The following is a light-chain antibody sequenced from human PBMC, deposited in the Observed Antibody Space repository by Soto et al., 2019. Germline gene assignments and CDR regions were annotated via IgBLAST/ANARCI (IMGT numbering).Light chain of an antibody. Sequence: DIQLTQSPSFLSASVGDRVTITCRASQGISSYLAWYQQKPGKAPKLLIYAASTLQSGVTSRFSGSGSGTEFTLTISSLQPEDFATYYCQQLNSYPALTFCGGPKVEIK. J-gene: IGKJ4*01. CDR1: QGISSY. CDR2: AAS. V-gene: IGKV1-9*01. CDR3: QQLNSYPALT.